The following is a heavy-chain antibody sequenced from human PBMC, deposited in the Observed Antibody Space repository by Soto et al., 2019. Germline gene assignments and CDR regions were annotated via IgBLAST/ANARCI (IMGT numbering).Heavy chain of an antibody. J-gene: IGHJ4*02. D-gene: IGHD2-2*01. CDR2: ISGSGGST. CDR3: VKDDSQTMPRRRHFDY. CDR1: GLTFSSYG. Sequence: GGSLRLSCAASGLTFSSYGMHWVRQAPGKGLEWVSAISGSGGSTYYADAVKGRFTISRDNSKNVVYLQMNSLRVEDTAVYYCVKDDSQTMPRRRHFDYWGQGTPVTVSS. V-gene: IGHV3-23*01.